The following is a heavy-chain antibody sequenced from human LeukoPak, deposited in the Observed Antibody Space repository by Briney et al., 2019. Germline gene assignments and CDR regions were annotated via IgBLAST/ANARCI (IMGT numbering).Heavy chain of an antibody. CDR2: ISSSGSYI. CDR1: GFTFSSYS. CDR3: ARHNTHCSGSRCYHRFDS. Sequence: GGSLRLSCVASGFTFSSYSMSWVRQAPGKGLEWVSSISSSGSYIYYVDSVKGRFTISRDNAENSLFLQMNSLTAEDTAVYYSARHNTHCSGSRCYHRFDSWGQGPLVTVSP. J-gene: IGHJ4*02. V-gene: IGHV3-21*01. D-gene: IGHD2-15*01.